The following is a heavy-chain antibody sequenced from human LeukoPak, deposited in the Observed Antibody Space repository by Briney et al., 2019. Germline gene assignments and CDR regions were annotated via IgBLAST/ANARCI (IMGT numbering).Heavy chain of an antibody. CDR3: ARSDQQLASLDY. CDR1: GFTFSSYA. D-gene: IGHD6-13*01. CDR2: ISHDGSNK. V-gene: IGHV3-30-3*01. J-gene: IGHJ4*02. Sequence: GGSLRLSCAASGFTFSSYAMHWVRQAPGKGLEWVAFISHDGSNKYFADPVKGRFTISRDNSKNSLYLQMNSLRVEDTAVYYCARSDQQLASLDYWGRGTLVTVSS.